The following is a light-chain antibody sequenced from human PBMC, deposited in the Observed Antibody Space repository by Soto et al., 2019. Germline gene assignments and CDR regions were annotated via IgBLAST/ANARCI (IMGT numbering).Light chain of an antibody. CDR3: FAYAGDSTWL. V-gene: IGLV2-23*02. Sequence: QSALTQPASVSGSPGESITISCTGTRSDIGSYNSIAWYQQHPGKAPRVMIFEVTQRPSGISNRFSGSKSGYTASLTISGLQAEDVADYFCFAYAGDSTWLFGGGTKVTVL. CDR1: RSDIGSYNS. J-gene: IGLJ3*02. CDR2: EVT.